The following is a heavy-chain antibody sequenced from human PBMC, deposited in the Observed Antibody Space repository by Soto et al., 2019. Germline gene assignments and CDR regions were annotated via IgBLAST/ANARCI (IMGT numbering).Heavy chain of an antibody. J-gene: IGHJ4*02. CDR3: ASSLLVGYGLEGESD. CDR2: ISAYNGNT. V-gene: IGHV1-18*01. Sequence: QVQLVQSGAEVKKPGASVKVCYKASGYTFTSYGISWVRQAPGQGLEWMGWISAYNGNTNYAKKLQGRVTTTTDTPTSTAYTELRSLRSDDTSVYYCASSLLVGYGLEGESDWGQGTLVTVSS. D-gene: IGHD5-18*01. CDR1: GYTFTSYG.